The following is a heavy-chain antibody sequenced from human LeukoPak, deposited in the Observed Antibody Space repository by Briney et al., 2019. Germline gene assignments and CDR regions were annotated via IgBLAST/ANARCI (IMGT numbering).Heavy chain of an antibody. Sequence: GGSLRLSCAASGFTFSSYWMHWVRQAPGKGLVWVSRINSDGSSTSYADSVKGRFTISRDNAKNTLYLQMNSLRAEGTAVYYCAREAPFWTGYKRGGYFDYWGQGTLVTVSS. J-gene: IGHJ4*02. D-gene: IGHD3/OR15-3a*01. CDR2: INSDGSST. CDR3: AREAPFWTGYKRGGYFDY. CDR1: GFTFSSYW. V-gene: IGHV3-74*01.